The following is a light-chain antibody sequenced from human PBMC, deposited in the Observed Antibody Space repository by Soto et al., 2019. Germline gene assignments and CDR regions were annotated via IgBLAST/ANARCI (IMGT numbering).Light chain of an antibody. CDR2: DAS. V-gene: IGKV3-15*01. CDR3: HQYNDWPPA. J-gene: IGKJ1*01. CDR1: QSVSSN. Sequence: EIVMTQSPATPSVSPGERATLSCRASQSVSSNVAWYQQKPGQAPRLLIYDASTRATGIPARFSGSGSGTEFTLTISSLQSEDFAVFYCHQYNDWPPAFGQGTKVDI.